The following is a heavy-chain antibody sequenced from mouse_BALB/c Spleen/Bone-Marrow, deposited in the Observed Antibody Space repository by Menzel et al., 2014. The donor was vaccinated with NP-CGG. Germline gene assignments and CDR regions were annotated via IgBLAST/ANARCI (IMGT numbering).Heavy chain of an antibody. J-gene: IGHJ2*01. V-gene: IGHV6-6*02. CDR2: IRLKSNNYAT. D-gene: IGHD1-1*01. Sequence: EVKLVESGGGLVQPGGSMKLSCVASGFTFSNYWMNWVRQSPEKGLEWVAEIRLKSNNYATHYAESVKGRFTTSRDDSKSSVYLQMNNLRAEDTGIYYCTRSLRLFDYWGQGTTLTVSS. CDR3: TRSLRLFDY. CDR1: GFTFSNYW.